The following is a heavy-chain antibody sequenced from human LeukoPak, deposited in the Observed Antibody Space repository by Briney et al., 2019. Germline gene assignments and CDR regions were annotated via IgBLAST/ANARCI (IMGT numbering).Heavy chain of an antibody. CDR3: AKSGSGSYF. V-gene: IGHV3-23*01. D-gene: IGHD1-26*01. CDR2: ISGGGGGT. CDR1: GFTFSSYA. J-gene: IGHJ4*02. Sequence: GGSLRLSCAASGFTFSSYAMSWVRQAPGKGLEWVSAISGGGGGTYYAGSVKGRFTISRDDSKNTLYLQMNSLGAEDTAVYYCAKSGSGSYFWGQGTLVTVSA.